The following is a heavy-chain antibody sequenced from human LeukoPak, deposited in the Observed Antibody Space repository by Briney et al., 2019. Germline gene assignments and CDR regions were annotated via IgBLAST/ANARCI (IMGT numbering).Heavy chain of an antibody. CDR1: GYTFTNYG. J-gene: IGHJ4*02. V-gene: IGHV1-18*01. CDR3: ARSPTTVTRGDY. D-gene: IGHD4-17*01. Sequence: ASVKVSCKASGYTFTNYGIRWVRQAPGQGLEWMGWINGYNGNTNYAQNLQGRVTMAADTSTNTAYMELRSLRSDDTAMYYCARSPTTVTRGDYWGQGTLVTVSS. CDR2: INGYNGNT.